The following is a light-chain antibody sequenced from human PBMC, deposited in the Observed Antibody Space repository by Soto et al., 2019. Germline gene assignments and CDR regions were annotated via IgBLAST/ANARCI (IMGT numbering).Light chain of an antibody. CDR2: GAS. J-gene: IGKJ1*01. Sequence: EIVMTQSPATLSVSPGERATLSCRASQSVSSNLAWYQQKPGQAPRLLIYGASTRATGIPARFSGSGSGTEFTLTISSLQSEDFAVYYCQQYNSWPLTWTFCQGTKVEIK. CDR1: QSVSSN. V-gene: IGKV3-15*01. CDR3: QQYNSWPLTWT.